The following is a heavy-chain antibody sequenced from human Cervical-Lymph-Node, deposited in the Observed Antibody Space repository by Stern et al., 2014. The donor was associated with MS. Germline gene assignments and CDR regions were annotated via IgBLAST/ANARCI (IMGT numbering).Heavy chain of an antibody. CDR3: ARHVQGFDY. CDR1: GYSFTIYY. V-gene: IGHV5-51*01. CDR2: IYPYDSDT. J-gene: IGHJ4*02. Sequence: VQLGQSGAEVKKPGESVKISCKLSGYSFTIYYIAWVRQMPGQGLEWMGVIYPYDSDTAYSPSFQGQVTISADKSITTAYLQWSSLRASDTAMYYCARHVQGFDYWGQGTLVTVSS.